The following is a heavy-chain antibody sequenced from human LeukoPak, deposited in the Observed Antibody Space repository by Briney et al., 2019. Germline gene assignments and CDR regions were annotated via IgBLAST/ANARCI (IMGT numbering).Heavy chain of an antibody. Sequence: GGSLRLSCAASGFTFSSYAMSWVRQAPGKGLEWVSAISGSGGSTYYADSVKGRFTISRDNAKNSLYLQMNSLRAEDTALYYCAKAGGNYGSDYFDCWGQGTLVTVSS. CDR3: AKAGGNYGSDYFDC. CDR1: GFTFSSYA. V-gene: IGHV3-23*01. J-gene: IGHJ4*02. CDR2: ISGSGGST. D-gene: IGHD1-26*01.